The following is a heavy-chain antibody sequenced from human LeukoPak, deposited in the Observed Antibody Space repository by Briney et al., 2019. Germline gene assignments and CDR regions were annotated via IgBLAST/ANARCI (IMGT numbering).Heavy chain of an antibody. CDR1: GFTVSSNY. V-gene: IGHV3-53*01. D-gene: IGHD4-23*01. J-gene: IGHJ3*02. CDR3: ARVDYGGNSDLAFDI. CDR2: IYTGGST. Sequence: GGSLRLSCAASGFTVSSNYMSWVRQAPGKGLEWASVIYTGGSTYYTDSVKGRFTISRDNSKNTLYLQMNSLRAEDTAVYYCARVDYGGNSDLAFDIWGQGTMVTVSS.